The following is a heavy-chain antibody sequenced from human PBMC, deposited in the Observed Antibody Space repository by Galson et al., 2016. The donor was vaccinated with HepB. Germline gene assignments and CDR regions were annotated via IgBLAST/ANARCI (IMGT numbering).Heavy chain of an antibody. V-gene: IGHV3-21*01. CDR2: ISSVSSYI. CDR1: GFTFSSYS. D-gene: IGHD1-26*01. CDR3: ARDRVGSSYYMDPFDY. Sequence: SLRLSCAASGFTFSSYSMNWVRQAPGKGLEWVSSISSVSSYIYYADSMKGRFTVSRDNAKNSLYLQMNSLRAEDTAVYYRARDRVGSSYYMDPFDYWGQGTLVTVSS. J-gene: IGHJ4*02.